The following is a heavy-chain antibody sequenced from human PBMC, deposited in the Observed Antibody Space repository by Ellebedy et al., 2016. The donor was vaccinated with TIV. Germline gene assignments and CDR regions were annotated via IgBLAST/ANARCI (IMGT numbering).Heavy chain of an antibody. J-gene: IGHJ4*02. CDR1: GFSFRSYW. CDR3: ATDPDGVYGDTSHY. D-gene: IGHD4-17*01. V-gene: IGHV3-7*03. Sequence: GGSLRLSCAASGFSFRSYWMSWVRQAPGKGLEWVANINGDGSKKYYVDSVKGRFTISRDNAENSLYLQMNSLRAEDTAVYYCATDPDGVYGDTSHYWGRGTLVTVSS. CDR2: INGDGSKK.